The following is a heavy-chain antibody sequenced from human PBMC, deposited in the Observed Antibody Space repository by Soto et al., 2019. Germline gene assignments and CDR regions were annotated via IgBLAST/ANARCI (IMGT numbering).Heavy chain of an antibody. J-gene: IGHJ5*02. Sequence: NPSETLSLTCAVYGGSFSGYYWSWIRQPPGKGLEWIGEINHSGSTNYNPSLKSRVTISVDTSKNQFSLKLSSVTAADTAVYYCARAVAAAGTEWFDPWGQGTLVTVSS. CDR3: ARAVAAAGTEWFDP. CDR1: GGSFSGYY. D-gene: IGHD6-13*01. V-gene: IGHV4-34*01. CDR2: INHSGST.